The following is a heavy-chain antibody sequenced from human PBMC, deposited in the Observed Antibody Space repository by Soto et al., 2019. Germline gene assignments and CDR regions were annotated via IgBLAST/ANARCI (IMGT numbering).Heavy chain of an antibody. Sequence: QVQLVQSGAEVKKPGSSVKVSCKTSGGTFRTSAISWVRQAPGQGLEWMGGIMPVFPTPDYAQKFQGRVNXTXDEXTGTAYMELSSLRSEDTAVYYCARDKDRQQLGGNYYYIMDVWGQGTTVTVSS. CDR3: ARDKDRQQLGGNYYYIMDV. D-gene: IGHD3-3*02. J-gene: IGHJ6*01. CDR1: GGTFRTSA. CDR2: IMPVFPTP. V-gene: IGHV1-69*05.